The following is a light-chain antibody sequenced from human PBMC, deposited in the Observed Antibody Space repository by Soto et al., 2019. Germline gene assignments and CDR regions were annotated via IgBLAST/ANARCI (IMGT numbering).Light chain of an antibody. CDR2: GAS. CDR1: QSVTTC. CDR3: QQSGNCPIT. Sequence: LSLSPGDRATLSCWASQSVTTCLAWYQHKPGQAPTLLMSGASNRATGIPARFSGSGSGTDFTLTITSLEPADLALYYCQQSGNCPITFGQGTRLEIK. J-gene: IGKJ5*01. V-gene: IGKV3-11*01.